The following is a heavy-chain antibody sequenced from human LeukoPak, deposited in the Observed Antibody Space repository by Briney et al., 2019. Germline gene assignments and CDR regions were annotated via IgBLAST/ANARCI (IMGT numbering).Heavy chain of an antibody. CDR2: IYYSGST. J-gene: IGHJ6*03. CDR3: ARAEGYYYYMDV. V-gene: IGHV4-39*07. CDR1: GGSISSSTYY. Sequence: PSETLSLTCTVSGGSISSSTYYWGWIRQPPGEGLEWIGSIYYSGSTYYNPSLKSRVTISVDTSKNQFSLKLSSVTAADTAVYYCARAEGYYYYMDVWGKGTTVTVSS.